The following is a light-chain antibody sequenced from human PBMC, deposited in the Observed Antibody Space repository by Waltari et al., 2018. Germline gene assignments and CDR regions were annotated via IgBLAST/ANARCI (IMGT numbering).Light chain of an antibody. J-gene: IGKJ4*01. Sequence: EIVLTQSPATLSLSPGERATLSFRASQSVSTYLAWYQQRPGQPPRLLIYYSSSRATGIPARFSGSGSETDFTLTISSLEPEDFAVYYCQQRYKWPLTFGGGSKVEI. V-gene: IGKV3-11*01. CDR3: QQRYKWPLT. CDR2: YSS. CDR1: QSVSTY.